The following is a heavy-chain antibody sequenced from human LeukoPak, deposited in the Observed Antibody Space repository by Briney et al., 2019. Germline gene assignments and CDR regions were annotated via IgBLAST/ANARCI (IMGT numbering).Heavy chain of an antibody. J-gene: IGHJ4*02. V-gene: IGHV3-11*06. D-gene: IGHD3-3*01. CDR2: ISSSSSYT. CDR3: AREVTIFGVVPGDY. CDR1: GFTFSDYY. Sequence: GGSLRLSCAASGFTFSDYYMSWIRQAPGQGLEWVSYISSSSSYTNYADSVKGRFTISRNNANNSLYLKMNSLRAEDTAVYYCAREVTIFGVVPGDYWGQGTLVTVSS.